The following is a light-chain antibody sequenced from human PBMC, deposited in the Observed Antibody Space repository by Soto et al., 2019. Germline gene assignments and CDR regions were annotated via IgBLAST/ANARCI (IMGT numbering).Light chain of an antibody. CDR3: QQYNNWPPT. CDR2: GVS. J-gene: IGKJ1*01. CDR1: LSISSK. Sequence: EIVMTQSPATLSVSPGEVATLSCRASLSISSKLAWYQQKPGKAPRLLIYGVSTRATGVAARFSGSGSGTEVILTISSLQSEDFAVYYCQQYNNWPPTFGQGTKVEIK. V-gene: IGKV3-15*01.